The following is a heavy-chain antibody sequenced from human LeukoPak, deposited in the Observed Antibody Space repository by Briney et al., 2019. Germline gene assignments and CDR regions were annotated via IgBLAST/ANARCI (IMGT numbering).Heavy chain of an antibody. V-gene: IGHV4-59*01. CDR2: IYYSGST. J-gene: IGHJ4*02. Sequence: PSETLSLTCTVSGGSISSYYWSWIRQPPGKGLEWIGYIYYSGSTNYNPSLKSRVTISVDTSKNQFSLKLSSVTAADTAVYYCARADNDFWCGYYPDWGQGTLVTVSS. CDR3: ARADNDFWCGYYPD. D-gene: IGHD3-3*01. CDR1: GGSISSYY.